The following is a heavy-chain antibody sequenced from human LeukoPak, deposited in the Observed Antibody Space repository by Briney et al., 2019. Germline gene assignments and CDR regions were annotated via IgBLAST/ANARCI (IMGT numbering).Heavy chain of an antibody. CDR2: ISHHGTIK. J-gene: IGHJ4*02. V-gene: IGHV3-30*02. CDR1: GFTLSDYG. CDR3: KISNNRIPGVDY. Sequence: PGGSLRLSCAVSGFTLSDYGMSWVSQAPGKGLKWVAFISHHGTIKNYADSVKGRVTISRDNSKNTLYLQMNSLRAEDTAVYYCKISNNRIPGVDYWGQGTLVTVSS. D-gene: IGHD1/OR15-1a*01.